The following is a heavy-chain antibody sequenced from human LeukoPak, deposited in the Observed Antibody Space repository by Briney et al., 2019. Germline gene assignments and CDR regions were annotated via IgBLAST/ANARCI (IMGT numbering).Heavy chain of an antibody. V-gene: IGHV4-39*07. CDR2: IYYSGST. Sequence: SETLSLTCNVSGGSMRSSRYYWGWIRQPPGKGLEWIGSIYYSGSTYYNPSLKSRVTISVDTSKNQFSLKLSSVTAADTAVYYCAREEYPNYYERRGAFDIWGQGTMVTVSS. J-gene: IGHJ3*02. D-gene: IGHD3-22*01. CDR3: AREEYPNYYERRGAFDI. CDR1: GGSMRSSRYY.